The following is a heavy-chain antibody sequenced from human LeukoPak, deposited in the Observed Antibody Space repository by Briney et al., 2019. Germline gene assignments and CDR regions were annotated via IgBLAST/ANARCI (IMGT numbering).Heavy chain of an antibody. CDR1: GYTFTSYY. Sequence: ASVKVSCKASGYTFTSYYIHWVRQAPGQGLEWMGWISAYNGNTNYAQKLQGRVTMTTDTSTSTAYMELRSLRSDDTAVYYCARDRWGTGYFDYWGQGTLVTVSS. J-gene: IGHJ4*02. CDR3: ARDRWGTGYFDY. V-gene: IGHV1-18*04. D-gene: IGHD1-1*01. CDR2: ISAYNGNT.